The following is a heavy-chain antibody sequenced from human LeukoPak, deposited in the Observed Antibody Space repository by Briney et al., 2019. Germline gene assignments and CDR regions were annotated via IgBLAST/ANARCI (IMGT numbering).Heavy chain of an antibody. J-gene: IGHJ4*02. Sequence: GGSLRLSCVASGFNFNNYNMNWVRQAPGKGLEWVSYITLSSSTIYYADSVKGRFTISRDNAKNSVYLQMDSLRAEDTAVYYCAREPSYTSSWYTSCDYWGQGTLVTVSS. CDR3: AREPSYTSSWYTSCDY. V-gene: IGHV3-48*01. CDR2: ITLSSSTI. D-gene: IGHD6-13*01. CDR1: GFNFNNYN.